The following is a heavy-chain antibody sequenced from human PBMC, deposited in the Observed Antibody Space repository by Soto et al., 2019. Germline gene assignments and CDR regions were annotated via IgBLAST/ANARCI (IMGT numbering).Heavy chain of an antibody. J-gene: IGHJ4*02. V-gene: IGHV3-30-3*01. Sequence: GGSLRLSCAASGFTLSSYAIHWVRQAPGKGLEWVTVISKGGSNLYFADSVKGRFTISRDNSKNTLYLQMNSLRSEDTAVYYCAREVEYTSAFGISSSFDYWGQGTLVTVSS. D-gene: IGHD6-19*01. CDR3: AREVEYTSAFGISSSFDY. CDR1: GFTLSSYA. CDR2: ISKGGSNL.